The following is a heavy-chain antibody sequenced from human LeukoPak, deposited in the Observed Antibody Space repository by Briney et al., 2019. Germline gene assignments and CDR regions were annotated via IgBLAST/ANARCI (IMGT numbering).Heavy chain of an antibody. CDR1: VGSISSGADY. V-gene: IGHV4-61*02. D-gene: IGHD3-16*01. Sequence: SETLSLTCTVCVGSISSGADYWSCIRQPAGKGLAWIGRTYSSGSTNYNPSLQSRVTISIDTSKNQFSLNLNSVTAANTAVYYCARGIYGPYYFDYWGQGTLVTVSS. J-gene: IGHJ4*02. CDR2: TYSSGST. CDR3: ARGIYGPYYFDY.